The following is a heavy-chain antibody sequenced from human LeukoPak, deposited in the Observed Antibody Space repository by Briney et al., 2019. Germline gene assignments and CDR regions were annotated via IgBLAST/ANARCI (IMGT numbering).Heavy chain of an antibody. CDR2: IYYSGST. V-gene: IGHV4-39*01. Sequence: SETLSLTCTISGDSTSSDRYYGGWVRQPPGKGLEWIGNIYYSGSTYYNPSLKSRVTISVDTSKNQFSLKLSSVTAADTAVYYCARRSSIAARPFDYWGQGTLVTVSS. D-gene: IGHD6-6*01. CDR1: GDSTSSDRYY. J-gene: IGHJ4*02. CDR3: ARRSSIAARPFDY.